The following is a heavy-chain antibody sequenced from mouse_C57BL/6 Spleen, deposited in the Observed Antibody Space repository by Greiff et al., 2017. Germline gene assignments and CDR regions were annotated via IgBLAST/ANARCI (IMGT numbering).Heavy chain of an antibody. V-gene: IGHV1-53*01. D-gene: IGHD2-4*01. CDR3: ARYSYDYDEYFDV. CDR2: INPSNGGT. CDR1: GYTFTSYW. J-gene: IGHJ1*03. Sequence: QVQLQQPGTELVKPGASVKLSCKASGYTFTSYWMHWVKQRPGQGLEWIGNINPSNGGTNYNAKFKSKATLTVDKSSSTAYMQLSSLTSEDSAVYYCARYSYDYDEYFDVWGTGTTVTVSS.